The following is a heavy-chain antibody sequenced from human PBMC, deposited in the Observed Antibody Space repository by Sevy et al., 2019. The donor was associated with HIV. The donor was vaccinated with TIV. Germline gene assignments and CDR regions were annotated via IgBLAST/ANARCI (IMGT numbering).Heavy chain of an antibody. Sequence: GGSLILSCAASGFTGFTFGDLYMSWIRQAPGKGLEWVSYISSSGSSMYYADSVKGRFTISRDNAKNSLYLQMNSLRAEDTAFYYCATYIYDSSGLDYWGQGTLVTVSS. J-gene: IGHJ4*02. CDR1: GFTGFTFGDLY. V-gene: IGHV3-11*01. CDR3: ATYIYDSSGLDY. D-gene: IGHD3-22*01. CDR2: ISSSGSSM.